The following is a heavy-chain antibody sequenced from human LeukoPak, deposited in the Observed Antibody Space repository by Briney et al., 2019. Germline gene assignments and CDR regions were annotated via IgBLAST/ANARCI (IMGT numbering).Heavy chain of an antibody. CDR1: GGSISNYY. CDR2: IFYSGST. V-gene: IGHV4-59*12. Sequence: SETLSLTCIVSGGSISNYYWSWIRQPPGKGLEWIGYIFYSGSTDYNPSLKSRVTISIDTSKNQFSLKLSSVTAADTAVYYCARRMGSEYYFDYWGQGTLVTVSS. J-gene: IGHJ4*02. CDR3: ARRMGSEYYFDY. D-gene: IGHD1-26*01.